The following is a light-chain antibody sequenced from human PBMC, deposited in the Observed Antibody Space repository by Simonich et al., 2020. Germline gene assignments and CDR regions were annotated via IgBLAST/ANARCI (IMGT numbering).Light chain of an antibody. Sequence: EIVLTQSPATLSLSPGERATLSCRASQSVSSYLAWYQQKPGQAPRLLIYDASNRATVIPARFSGSGSGTDFTLTISSLEPEDVAVYYCQQYGSSPRFGQGTKVEIK. J-gene: IGKJ1*01. V-gene: IGKV3-11*01. CDR3: QQYGSSPR. CDR1: QSVSSY. CDR2: DAS.